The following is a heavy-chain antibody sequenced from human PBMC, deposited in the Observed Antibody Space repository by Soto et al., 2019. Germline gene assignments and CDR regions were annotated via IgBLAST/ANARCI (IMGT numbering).Heavy chain of an antibody. Sequence: QLQLQESGPGLVKPSETLSLTCTVSGGSISSSSYYWGWIRQPPGKGLEWIGSIYYSGSTYYNPSLKSRVTISVDTSKNQFSLKLSSVTAADTAVYYCALGEATLYYFDYWGQGTLVTVSS. CDR1: GGSISSSSYY. CDR2: IYYSGST. J-gene: IGHJ4*02. D-gene: IGHD2-21*01. V-gene: IGHV4-39*01. CDR3: ALGEATLYYFDY.